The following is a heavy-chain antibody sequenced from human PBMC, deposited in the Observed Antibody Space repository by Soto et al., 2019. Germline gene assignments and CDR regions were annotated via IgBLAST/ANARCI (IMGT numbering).Heavy chain of an antibody. CDR1: GFSFSYYG. V-gene: IGHV3-48*01. CDR3: ARETSTGNYYMDV. J-gene: IGHJ6*03. CDR2: ISTSSSNI. Sequence: EVQLVESGGGLVQPGGSLRLSCAASGFSFSYYGMNWVRQAPGKGLEWDSYISTSSSNIYYADSVKGRFTISRDNAKNSLSLQMNSLRAADTAVYYCARETSTGNYYMDVWGKGTTVTVSS. D-gene: IGHD2-2*01.